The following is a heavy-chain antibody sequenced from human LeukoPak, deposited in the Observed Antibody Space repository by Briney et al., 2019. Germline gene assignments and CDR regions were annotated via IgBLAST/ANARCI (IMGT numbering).Heavy chain of an antibody. CDR2: IYPGDSDT. CDR1: GYIFTTYW. V-gene: IGHV5-51*01. J-gene: IGHJ4*02. D-gene: IGHD4/OR15-4a*01. CDR3: ARHIGLTTRYFDY. Sequence: GESLKISCKGSGYIFTTYWIGWVRQMPGKGLEWMGMIYPGDSDTRYSPSFQGHVTISADTSITTAYLQLSSLKASDTAMYYRARHIGLTTRYFDYWGQGTLVTVSS.